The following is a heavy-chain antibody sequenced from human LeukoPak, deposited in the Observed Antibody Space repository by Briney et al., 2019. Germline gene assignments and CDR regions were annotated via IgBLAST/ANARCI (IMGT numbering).Heavy chain of an antibody. CDR1: GGSISSGDYY. D-gene: IGHD1-26*01. CDR3: AFPSAYSGSYYAFDY. J-gene: IGHJ4*02. Sequence: SETLSLTCTVSGGSISSGDYYWSWIRQPPGKGLEWIGYISYSGSTNYNPSLKSRVTISVDTSKNQFSLKLSSVTAADTAVYYCAFPSAYSGSYYAFDYWGQGTLVTVSS. CDR2: ISYSGST. V-gene: IGHV4-30-4*01.